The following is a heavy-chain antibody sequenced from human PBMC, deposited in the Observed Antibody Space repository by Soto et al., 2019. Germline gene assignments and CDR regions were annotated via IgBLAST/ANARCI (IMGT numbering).Heavy chain of an antibody. CDR3: ARAWVATTTFDY. J-gene: IGHJ4*02. CDR1: GGSISSYY. Sequence: SETLSLTCTVSGGSISSYYWSWIRQPPGKGLEWIGYIYYSGSTNYNPSLKSRVTISVDTSKNQFSLKLSSVTAADTAVYYCARAWVATTTFDYWGQGTLVTVSS. CDR2: IYYSGST. V-gene: IGHV4-59*01. D-gene: IGHD5-12*01.